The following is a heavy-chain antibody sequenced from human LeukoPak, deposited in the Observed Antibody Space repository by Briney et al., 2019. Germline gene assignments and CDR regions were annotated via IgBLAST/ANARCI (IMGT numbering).Heavy chain of an antibody. CDR1: GDSISSYY. CDR2: IYTSGST. Sequence: SETLSLTCTVSGDSISSYYWSWIRQPAGKGLEWIGRIYTSGSTNYIPSLKSRVTMSVDTSKNQFSLKLSSVTAADTAVYYCARESSSSWYRAFDYWGQGTLVTVSS. J-gene: IGHJ4*02. CDR3: ARESSSSWYRAFDY. V-gene: IGHV4-4*07. D-gene: IGHD6-13*01.